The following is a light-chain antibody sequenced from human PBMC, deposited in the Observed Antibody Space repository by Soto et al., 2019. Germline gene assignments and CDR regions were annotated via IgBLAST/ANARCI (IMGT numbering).Light chain of an antibody. CDR3: QQSYSAPRT. CDR2: AAP. Sequence: DIQMTQSPSSLSASVGDRVTITCRASQRISSYLNWYQQKPGKAPKILIYAAPNLQSGVPSRFSGSVSGTDFPLTISSLQTEDFATYYCQQSYSAPRTFGQGTKVEIK. J-gene: IGKJ1*01. V-gene: IGKV1-39*01. CDR1: QRISSY.